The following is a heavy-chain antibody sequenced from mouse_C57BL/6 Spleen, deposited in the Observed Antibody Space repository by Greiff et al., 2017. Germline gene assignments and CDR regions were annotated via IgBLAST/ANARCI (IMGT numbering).Heavy chain of an antibody. CDR1: GYTFTSYW. V-gene: IGHV1-52*01. CDR2: IDPSDSET. CDR3: ARWRPYCYEGANYYAMDY. D-gene: IGHD2-12*01. J-gene: IGHJ4*01. Sequence: QVHVKQPGAELVRPGSSVKLSCKASGYTFTSYWMHWVKQRPIQGLEWIGNIDPSDSETHYNQKFKDKAKLTVDKSSSTAYMQLSSLTSEDSAVYYCARWRPYCYEGANYYAMDYWGQGTSVTVSS.